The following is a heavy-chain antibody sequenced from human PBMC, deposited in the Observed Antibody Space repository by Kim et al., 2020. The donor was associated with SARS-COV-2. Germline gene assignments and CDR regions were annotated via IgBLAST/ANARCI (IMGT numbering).Heavy chain of an antibody. Sequence: YNRSLKSGVTLSVDTSKNQFSLRLSSVTAADTAVYYCARDTSYGCFDPWGQGSLVTVSS. J-gene: IGHJ5*02. D-gene: IGHD5-18*01. CDR3: ARDTSYGCFDP. V-gene: IGHV4-30-2*04.